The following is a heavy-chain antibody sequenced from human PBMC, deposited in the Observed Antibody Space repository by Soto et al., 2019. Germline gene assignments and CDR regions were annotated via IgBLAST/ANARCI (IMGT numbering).Heavy chain of an antibody. CDR2: IFPNGRDK. J-gene: IGHJ4*02. CDR3: ASDVEHGSKCDLAY. V-gene: IGHV3-30*14. D-gene: IGHD1-26*01. CDR1: GFTFSNHI. Sequence: VQLVESGGGVVQPGRSLRLSCAASGFTFSNHIMHWVRQAPGKGLEWVAMIFPNGRDKEYADSVKGRFTVSRDNSNKRHYLHMDSLRPDDMAIYYCASDVEHGSKCDLAYWGQGALVTVSS.